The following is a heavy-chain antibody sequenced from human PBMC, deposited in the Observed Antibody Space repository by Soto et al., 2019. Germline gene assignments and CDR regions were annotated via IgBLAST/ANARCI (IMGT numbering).Heavy chain of an antibody. V-gene: IGHV4-4*07. CDR2: VDPIGHT. J-gene: IGHJ4*02. D-gene: IGHD2-15*01. CDR3: ARESGETWSCEAN. CDR1: GDSSSSYS. Sequence: QVHVQASGPGLVNPAETLSLTCAGSGDSSSSYSLNWIRQTAGRGLEWIGRVDPIGHTQYRSSFETRVTVSVAMSTKQFFLELRSVTAADTAVYSCARESGETWSCEANWGQRTQATVTS.